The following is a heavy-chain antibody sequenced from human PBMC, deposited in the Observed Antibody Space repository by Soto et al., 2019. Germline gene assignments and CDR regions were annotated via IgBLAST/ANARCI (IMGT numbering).Heavy chain of an antibody. D-gene: IGHD5-12*01. CDR1: GYSFTSYW. CDR2: IYPGDSDT. V-gene: IGHV5-51*01. J-gene: IGHJ6*03. CDR3: ARHRRATGSYYYYYYMDV. Sequence: GESLKISCKGSGYSFTSYWIGWVRQMPGKGLEWMGIIYPGDSDTRYSPSFHGQVTISADKSISTAYLQWSSLKASDTAIYYCARHRRATGSYYYYYYMDVWGKGTTVTVSS.